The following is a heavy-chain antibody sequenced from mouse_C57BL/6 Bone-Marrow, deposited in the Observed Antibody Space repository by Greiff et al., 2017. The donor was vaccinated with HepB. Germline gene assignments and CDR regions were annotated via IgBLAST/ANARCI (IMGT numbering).Heavy chain of an antibody. CDR1: GFNIKDDY. D-gene: IGHD1-1*01. Sequence: VQLQQSGAELVRPGASVKLSCTASGFNIKDDYMHWVKQRPEQGLEWIGWIDPENGDTEYASKFQGKATITADTSSNTAYLQLSSLTSEDTAVYYCTTMAPDYYGSSYLYAMDYWGQGTSVTVSS. CDR3: TTMAPDYYGSSYLYAMDY. V-gene: IGHV14-4*01. J-gene: IGHJ4*01. CDR2: IDPENGDT.